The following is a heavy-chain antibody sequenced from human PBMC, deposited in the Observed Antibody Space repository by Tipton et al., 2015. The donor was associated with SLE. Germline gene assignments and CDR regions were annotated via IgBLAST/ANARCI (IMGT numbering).Heavy chain of an antibody. CDR1: GGSVSSGGYY. Sequence: TLSLTCTVSGGSVSSGGYYWSWIRQHPGKGLEWIGYIYNSGGTDYSPSLKSRVTISADTSKNQFSLKLSSVTAADTAVYYCARGRVGGHDYFDYWGQGTLVTVSS. CDR3: ARGRVGGHDYFDY. D-gene: IGHD5-12*01. J-gene: IGHJ4*02. V-gene: IGHV4-31*03. CDR2: IYNSGGT.